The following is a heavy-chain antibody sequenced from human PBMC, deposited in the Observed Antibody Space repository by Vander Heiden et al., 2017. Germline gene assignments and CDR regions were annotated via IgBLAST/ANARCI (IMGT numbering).Heavy chain of an antibody. CDR2: MYTGGLT. D-gene: IGHD3-10*01. CDR1: GFSVSSNY. V-gene: IGHV3-53*01. Sequence: EGELVESGGGLIQPGGSLRLSCAASGFSVSSNYMTWVRQAPGKGLEWVSVMYTGGLTDYADSVKGRFTISRDNSKNTVYLQMNSLRVEDTAVYYCARDLVTSGQGSERWGQGTLGIVSA. J-gene: IGHJ4*02. CDR3: ARDLVTSGQGSER.